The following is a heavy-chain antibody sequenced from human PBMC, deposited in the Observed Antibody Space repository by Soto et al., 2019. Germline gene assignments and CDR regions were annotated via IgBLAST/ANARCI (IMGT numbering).Heavy chain of an antibody. Sequence: QGQLVQSGAEVKKPGASVKVSCKASGYTFTTHGITWVRQVPGQGLEWMGWVRGDNGHTNYAQSLKGRVTITTDTSTNTAYMELRSLRSDDTAVYYCARDLGYCGSGTCYREWFDPWGQGTLVTVSS. CDR1: GYTFTTHG. J-gene: IGHJ5*02. D-gene: IGHD2-15*01. CDR3: ARDLGYCGSGTCYREWFDP. CDR2: VRGDNGHT. V-gene: IGHV1-18*01.